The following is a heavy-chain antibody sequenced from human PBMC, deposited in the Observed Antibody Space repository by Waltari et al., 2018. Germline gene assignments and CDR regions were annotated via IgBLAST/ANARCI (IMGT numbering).Heavy chain of an antibody. D-gene: IGHD3-10*01. CDR1: GGSISSSRYY. CDR3: ARHPLVRGVIAWYFDL. CDR2: IYYSGST. Sequence: QLQLQESGPGLVKPSETLSLTCTVPGGSISSSRYYWGWIRQPPGKGLEWIGSIYYSGSTYYNPSLKSRVTISVDTSKNQFSLKLSSVTAADTAVYYCARHPLVRGVIAWYFDLWGRGTLVTVSS. V-gene: IGHV4-39*01. J-gene: IGHJ2*01.